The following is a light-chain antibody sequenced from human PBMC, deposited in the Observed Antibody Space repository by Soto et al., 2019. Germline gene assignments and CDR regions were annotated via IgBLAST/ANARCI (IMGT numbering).Light chain of an antibody. J-gene: IGLJ1*01. V-gene: IGLV2-14*01. CDR3: SSYTSSSRV. CDR2: DVS. CDR1: SSDVGGYNY. Sequence: QSALTQPASVSGSPGQSITISCTGTSSDVGGYNYVSWYQQHPGKAPKLMIYDVSNRPSGVSNRFSGSKSGNTASLTISGLQAEDEADYYCSSYTSSSRVFGTGTQPTVL.